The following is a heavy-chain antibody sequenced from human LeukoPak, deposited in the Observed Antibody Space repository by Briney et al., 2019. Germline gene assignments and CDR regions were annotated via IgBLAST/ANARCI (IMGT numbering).Heavy chain of an antibody. Sequence: GGSLRLSCAASGFTFSSYAMSWVRQAPGKGLEWVSAISGSGGSTYYADSVKGRFTISRDNSKNTLYLQMNSLRAEDTAVYYCAKVYCSSTSCPEYFQHWGQGTLVTVSS. CDR1: GFTFSSYA. D-gene: IGHD2-2*01. J-gene: IGHJ1*01. CDR3: AKVYCSSTSCPEYFQH. V-gene: IGHV3-23*01. CDR2: ISGSGGST.